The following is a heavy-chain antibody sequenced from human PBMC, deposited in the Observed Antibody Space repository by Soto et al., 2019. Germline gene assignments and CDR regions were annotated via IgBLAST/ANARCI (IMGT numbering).Heavy chain of an antibody. J-gene: IGHJ4*02. CDR3: ARDQVVPAASSVGDY. CDR2: ISYDGSNK. Sequence: QVQLVESGGGVVQPGRSLRLSCAASGFTFSSYGMHWVRQAPGKGLEWVAVISYDGSNKYYADSVKGRFTISRDNSKNTLYLQMNSLRAEDTAVYYCARDQVVPAASSVGDYWGQGTLVTVSS. V-gene: IGHV3-30*03. D-gene: IGHD2-2*01. CDR1: GFTFSSYG.